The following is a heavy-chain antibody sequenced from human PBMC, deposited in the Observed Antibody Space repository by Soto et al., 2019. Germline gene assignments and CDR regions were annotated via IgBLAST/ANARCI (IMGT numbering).Heavy chain of an antibody. CDR2: ISSSSSTI. CDR1: GFTFSSYS. CDR3: ARDERSNPRTGPSAYGMDV. V-gene: IGHV3-48*02. J-gene: IGHJ6*02. D-gene: IGHD3-9*01. Sequence: EVQLVESGGGLVQPGGSLSLSCAASGFTFSSYSMNWVRQAPGKGLGWVSYISSSSSTIYYAESVKGRFTISRDNAKNSLYLQMNSLRDEDTAVYYCARDERSNPRTGPSAYGMDVWGQGTTVTVSS.